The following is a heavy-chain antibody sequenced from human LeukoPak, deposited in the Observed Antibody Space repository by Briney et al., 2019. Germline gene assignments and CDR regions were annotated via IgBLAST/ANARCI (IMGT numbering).Heavy chain of an antibody. J-gene: IGHJ4*02. Sequence: AGGSLRLSCAASGFAFSSYAMSWVRQAPGKGLEWVSAISGSGGSTYYADSVKGRFTISRDNSKNTLYLQMNSLRAEDTAVYYCARTDISGWSRPLDCWGQGTLVTVSS. CDR1: GFAFSSYA. V-gene: IGHV3-23*01. D-gene: IGHD6-19*01. CDR2: ISGSGGST. CDR3: ARTDISGWSRPLDC.